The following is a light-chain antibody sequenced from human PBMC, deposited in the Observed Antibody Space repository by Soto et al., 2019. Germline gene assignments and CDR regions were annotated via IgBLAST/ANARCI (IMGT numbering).Light chain of an antibody. J-gene: IGKJ4*01. CDR1: QNVYNNY. Sequence: EIVLTQSPGTLSLSPGERATLSCRASQNVYNNYLAWYQQKPGQAPRLLINGASSRATGIPDRFSASGSGTDFTLTLSRLEPRDFAVYCCKQYGSSPPTFGGGTKVAIQ. CDR2: GAS. CDR3: KQYGSSPPT. V-gene: IGKV3-20*01.